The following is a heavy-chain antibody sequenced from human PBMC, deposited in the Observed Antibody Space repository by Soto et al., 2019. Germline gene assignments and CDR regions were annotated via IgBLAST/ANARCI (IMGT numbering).Heavy chain of an antibody. J-gene: IGHJ6*02. CDR2: MNPNSGNT. Sequence: QVQLVQSGAEVKKPGASVKVSCKASGYTFTSYDINWVRQATGQGLEWMGWMNPNSGNTGYAQKFQGRVTMTRNTSISTAYMELSSLRSENTAVYYCARGEDDFWSGWGYYYYGMDVWGQGTTVTVSS. D-gene: IGHD3-3*01. CDR1: GYTFTSYD. V-gene: IGHV1-8*01. CDR3: ARGEDDFWSGWGYYYYGMDV.